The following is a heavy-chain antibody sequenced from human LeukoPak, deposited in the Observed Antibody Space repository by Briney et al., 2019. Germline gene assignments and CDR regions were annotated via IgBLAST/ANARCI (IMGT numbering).Heavy chain of an antibody. J-gene: IGHJ4*02. D-gene: IGHD5-18*01. CDR3: ARIRGYSYGNFDY. CDR1: GGSFSGYY. Sequence: PSETLSLTCAVYGGSFSGYYWSWIRHPPGKGLEWIGEINHSGSANYNPSLKSRVTISVDTSKNQFSLKLSSVTAADTAVYYCARIRGYSYGNFDYWGQGTLVTVSS. CDR2: INHSGSA. V-gene: IGHV4-34*01.